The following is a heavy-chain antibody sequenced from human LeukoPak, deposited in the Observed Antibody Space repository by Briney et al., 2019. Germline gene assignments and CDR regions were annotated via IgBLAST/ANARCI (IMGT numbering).Heavy chain of an antibody. CDR2: INPSGGST. CDR3: AREGLGYCSGGSCAVFDY. V-gene: IGHV1-46*01. Sequence: ASVKVSCKASRYTFTSYYMQWVGQAAGQGREGMGIINPSGGSTSYAQKFQGRVTMTRDTSTSTVYMELSSLRSEDTAVYYCAREGLGYCSGGSCAVFDYWGQGTLVTVSS. J-gene: IGHJ4*02. CDR1: RYTFTSYY. D-gene: IGHD2-15*01.